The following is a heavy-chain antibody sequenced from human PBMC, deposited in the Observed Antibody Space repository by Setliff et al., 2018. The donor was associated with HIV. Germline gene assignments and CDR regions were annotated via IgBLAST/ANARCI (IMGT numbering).Heavy chain of an antibody. Sequence: GGSLRLSCAASGFTFSSFGMHWVRQPPGKGLEWVAFIRYDGTNKYYADSVKGRFTISSDNSKSTLYLQMNSLRPEDTAVYYCAKAHPGAYNWNYYNPPRWFDPWGQGTLVTVSS. V-gene: IGHV3-30*02. CDR1: GFTFSSFG. CDR2: IRYDGTNK. D-gene: IGHD1-7*01. J-gene: IGHJ5*02. CDR3: AKAHPGAYNWNYYNPPRWFDP.